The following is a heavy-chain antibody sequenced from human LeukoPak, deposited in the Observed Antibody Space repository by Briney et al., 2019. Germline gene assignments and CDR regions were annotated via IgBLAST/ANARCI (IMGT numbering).Heavy chain of an antibody. D-gene: IGHD2-2*01. V-gene: IGHV3-48*01. CDR2: ISSSSSTI. CDR3: ARGVPDAIGYFQH. Sequence: GGSLRLSCAASGFTFSSYSMNWVRQAPGKGLEWVLYISSSSSTIYYADSVKGRFTISRDNAKNSLYLQMNSLRAEDTAVYYCARGVPDAIGYFQHWGQGTLVTVSS. J-gene: IGHJ1*01. CDR1: GFTFSSYS.